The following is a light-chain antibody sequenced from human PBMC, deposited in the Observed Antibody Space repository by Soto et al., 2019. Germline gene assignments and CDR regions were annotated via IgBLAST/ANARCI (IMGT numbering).Light chain of an antibody. CDR3: SSYSSSTTPLV. Sequence: QSVLTQPASVSGSPGQSITISCTGTSSDVGGYNYVSWYQQHPGKAPKLMIYAVSNRPSGVSNRFSGSKSGNTASLTISGLQAEDEADYYCSSYSSSTTPLVFGGGTKLTVL. CDR1: SSDVGGYNY. J-gene: IGLJ2*01. V-gene: IGLV2-14*01. CDR2: AVS.